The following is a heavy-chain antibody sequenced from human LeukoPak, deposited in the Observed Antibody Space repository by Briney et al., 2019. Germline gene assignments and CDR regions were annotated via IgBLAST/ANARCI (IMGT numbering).Heavy chain of an antibody. V-gene: IGHV3-43*01. Sequence: GGSLRLSCAASGFTFHDHTMHWVRQGPGKRLEWVALITWDGDVTHYADSVKGRFTISRDNGKNSLFLRMNSVTTEDTALYYCTKDAAYSSSWFGYFDYWGQGTLVTVSS. J-gene: IGHJ4*02. CDR2: ITWDGDVT. D-gene: IGHD6-13*01. CDR3: TKDAAYSSSWFGYFDY. CDR1: GFTFHDHT.